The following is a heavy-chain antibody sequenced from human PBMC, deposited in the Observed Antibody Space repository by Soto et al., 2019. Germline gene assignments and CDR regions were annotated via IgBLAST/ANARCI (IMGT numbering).Heavy chain of an antibody. CDR1: GGSISSYY. V-gene: IGHV4-59*01. D-gene: IGHD3-10*02. CDR2: IYYSGST. J-gene: IGHJ4*02. CDR3: ARVVFGESSIDY. Sequence: PSETLSLTCTVSGGSISSYYWSWIRQPPGKGLEWIGYIYYSGSTNYNPSLKSRVTISVDTSKNQFSLKLSSVTAADTAVYYCARVVFGESSIDYWGQGTLVTVSS.